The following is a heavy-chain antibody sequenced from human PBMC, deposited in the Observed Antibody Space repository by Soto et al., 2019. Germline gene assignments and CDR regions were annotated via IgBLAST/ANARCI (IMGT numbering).Heavy chain of an antibody. D-gene: IGHD2-2*01. CDR1: GYSFTSYW. J-gene: IGHJ4*02. CDR3: ARTTRTYCSSTSCRNFDY. CDR2: IYPGESDT. V-gene: IGHV5-51*01. Sequence: GESLKISCKGSGYSFTSYWIGWVRQMPGKGLEWMGIIYPGESDTRYSPSFQGQVTISADKSISTTYLQWSSLKASETAINYWARTTRTYCSSTSCRNFDYWGQGTLVTVSS.